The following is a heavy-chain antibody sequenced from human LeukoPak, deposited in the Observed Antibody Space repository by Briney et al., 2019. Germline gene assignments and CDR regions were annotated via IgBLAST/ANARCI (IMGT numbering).Heavy chain of an antibody. CDR2: INHSGST. CDR3: ARGLYHRYCSSTSCSYYFDY. D-gene: IGHD2-2*01. J-gene: IGHJ4*02. V-gene: IGHV4-34*01. Sequence: SDTLSLTCAADGGSFSGYYWSWIRQPPGKGLEWIGEINHSGSTNYNPSLKSRVTISVDTSKNQFSLKLSSVTAADTAVYYCARGLYHRYCSSTSCSYYFDYWGQGTLVTVSS. CDR1: GGSFSGYY.